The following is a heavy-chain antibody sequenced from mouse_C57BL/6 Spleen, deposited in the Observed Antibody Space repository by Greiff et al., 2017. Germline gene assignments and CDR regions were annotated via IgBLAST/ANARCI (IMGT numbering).Heavy chain of an antibody. CDR2: IDPSDSYT. D-gene: IGHD1-1*01. Sequence: QVQLQQPGAELVRPGTSVKLSCKASGYTFTSYWMHWVKQRPGQGLEWIGVIDPSDSYTNYNQKFKGKATLTVDTSSSTAYMQLSSLTSEDSAVYYGARRYYYGSSFYYYDYWGQGTTLTVSS. J-gene: IGHJ2*01. V-gene: IGHV1-59*01. CDR3: ARRYYYGSSFYYYDY. CDR1: GYTFTSYW.